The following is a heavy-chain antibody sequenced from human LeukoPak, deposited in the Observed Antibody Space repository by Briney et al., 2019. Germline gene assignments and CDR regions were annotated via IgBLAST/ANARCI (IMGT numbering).Heavy chain of an antibody. D-gene: IGHD4-17*01. V-gene: IGHV3-49*03. CDR2: IRSKAYGGTT. J-gene: IGHJ5*02. CDR3: TRDPDYGDYDSVWWFDP. Sequence: PGGSLRLSCTASGFTFGDYAMSWFRQAPGKGLEWVGFIRSKAYGGTTEYAASVKGRFTISRDDSKSIAYLQMNSLKTEDTAVYYCTRDPDYGDYDSVWWFDPWGQGTLVTVSS. CDR1: GFTFGDYA.